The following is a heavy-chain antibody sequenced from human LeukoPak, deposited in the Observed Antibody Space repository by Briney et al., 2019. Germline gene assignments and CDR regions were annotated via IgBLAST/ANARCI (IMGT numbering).Heavy chain of an antibody. CDR1: GFTVSTNY. CDR3: ASILRSSSGYYFDY. D-gene: IGHD3-10*01. J-gene: IGHJ4*02. Sequence: GGSLRLSCAASGFTVSTNYMSWVRQAPGKGLEWVSVIYSGDTTFYADSVRGRFTISRDNSKNTLYLQMNSLRAEDTAVYYCASILRSSSGYYFDYWGQGTLVTVSS. V-gene: IGHV3-66*01. CDR2: IYSGDTT.